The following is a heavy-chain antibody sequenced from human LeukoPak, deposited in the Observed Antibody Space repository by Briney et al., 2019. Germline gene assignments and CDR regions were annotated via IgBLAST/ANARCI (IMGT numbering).Heavy chain of an antibody. D-gene: IGHD5-18*01. V-gene: IGHV3-21*01. Sequence: PGGSLRLSCAASGFTFSSYSMNWVRQAPGKGLGWVSSISSSSSYIYYADSVKGRFTISRDNAKNSLYVQMNSLRAEDTAVYYCARDGYSYGYLHFDYRGQGTMVTVSS. CDR1: GFTFSSYS. CDR3: ARDGYSYGYLHFDY. J-gene: IGHJ4*02. CDR2: ISSSSSYI.